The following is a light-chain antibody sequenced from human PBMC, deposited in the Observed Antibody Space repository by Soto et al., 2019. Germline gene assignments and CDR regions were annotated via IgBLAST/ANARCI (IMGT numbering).Light chain of an antibody. Sequence: EIVLTQSPGTLSLSPGERATLSCRASQSVSSSYLAWYQQKPGQAPRLIIYGASSRATGIPDRFSGSGSGTDFTLTISRLEPEDFAVYYCQQYGRSPPFTFGPGTKVDIK. J-gene: IGKJ3*01. CDR3: QQYGRSPPFT. V-gene: IGKV3-20*01. CDR1: QSVSSSY. CDR2: GAS.